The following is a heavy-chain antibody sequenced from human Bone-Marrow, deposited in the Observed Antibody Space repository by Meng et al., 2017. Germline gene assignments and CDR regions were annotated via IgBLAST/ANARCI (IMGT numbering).Heavy chain of an antibody. CDR1: GFTFSSYW. J-gene: IGHJ4*02. CDR3: ARVSYGDYAFDY. Sequence: GESLKISCAASGFTFSSYWMSWVRQAPGKGLEWVANIKQDGSEKYYVDSVKGRFTISRDNAKNSLYLQMNSLRAEDTAVYYCARVSYGDYAFDYWGQGTLVTVSS. CDR2: IKQDGSEK. D-gene: IGHD4-17*01. V-gene: IGHV3-7*01.